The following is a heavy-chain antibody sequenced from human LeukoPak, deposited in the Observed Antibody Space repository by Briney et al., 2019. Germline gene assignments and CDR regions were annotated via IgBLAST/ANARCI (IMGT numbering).Heavy chain of an antibody. CDR3: ASSIAAAGRPPSFDY. D-gene: IGHD6-13*01. J-gene: IGHJ4*02. CDR2: ISSSSSYI. CDR1: GFTFSSYS. Sequence: TGGSLRLSCAASGFTFSSYSMNWVRQAPGKGLEWVSSISSSSSYIYYADSVEGRFTISRDNAKNSLYLQMNSLRAEDTAVYYCASSIAAAGRPPSFDYWGQGTLVTVSS. V-gene: IGHV3-21*01.